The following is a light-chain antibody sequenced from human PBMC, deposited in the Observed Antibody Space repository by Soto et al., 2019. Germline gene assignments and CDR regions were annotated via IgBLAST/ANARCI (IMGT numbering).Light chain of an antibody. V-gene: IGLV2-11*01. Sequence: QSALNQPRSVSGSPGQSVTISCTGTSSDVGGYNYVSWYQQHPGKAPKLMIYDVSKRPSGVPDRFSGSKSGNTASLTISGLQAEDEADYYCCSYAGSYTFPYVFGTGTKVTVL. J-gene: IGLJ1*01. CDR3: CSYAGSYTFPYV. CDR2: DVS. CDR1: SSDVGGYNY.